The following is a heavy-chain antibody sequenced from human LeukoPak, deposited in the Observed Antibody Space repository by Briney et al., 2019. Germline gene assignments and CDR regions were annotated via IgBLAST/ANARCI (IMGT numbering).Heavy chain of an antibody. J-gene: IGHJ4*02. Sequence: ASVKVSCKASGYTFTGYYMHWVRQAPGQGLEWMGWINPNSGGTNYAQKFQGRVTMTRDTSISTAYMELSRLRSDDTAVYYCARVGAIRAGSGGSCYTYWGQGTLVTVSS. CDR3: ARVGAIRAGSGGSCYTY. D-gene: IGHD2-15*01. CDR1: GYTFTGYY. CDR2: INPNSGGT. V-gene: IGHV1-2*02.